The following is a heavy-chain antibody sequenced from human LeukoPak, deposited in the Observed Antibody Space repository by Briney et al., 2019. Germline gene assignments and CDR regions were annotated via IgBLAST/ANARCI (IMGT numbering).Heavy chain of an antibody. J-gene: IGHJ3*02. Sequence: GGSLRLSCGASGFTFDDYAMHWVRQAPGKGLEWVSLISWDGGSTYYADSVKGRFTISRDNSKNSLYLQTNSLRAEDTALYYCAKPYLTGDAFDIWGQGTTVTVSS. CDR1: GFTFDDYA. CDR2: ISWDGGST. V-gene: IGHV3-43D*04. CDR3: AKPYLTGDAFDI. D-gene: IGHD1-14*01.